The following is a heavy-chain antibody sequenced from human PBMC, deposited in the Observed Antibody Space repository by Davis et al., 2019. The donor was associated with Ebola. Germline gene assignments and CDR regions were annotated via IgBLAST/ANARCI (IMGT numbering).Heavy chain of an antibody. CDR2: ISYDGTNK. CDR3: ARDLSSITMIVVVPKTLDY. V-gene: IGHV3-30*03. CDR1: GFTFSGYG. Sequence: GESLKISCAASGFTFSGYGMHWVRQAPGKGLEWVAIISYDGTNKYYADSVKGRFTISRDNSKNTLYLQMNSLRAEDTAVYYCARDLSSITMIVVVPKTLDYWGQGTLVTVSS. J-gene: IGHJ4*02. D-gene: IGHD3-22*01.